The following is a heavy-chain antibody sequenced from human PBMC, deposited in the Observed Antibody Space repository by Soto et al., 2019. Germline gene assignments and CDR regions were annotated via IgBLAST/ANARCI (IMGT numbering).Heavy chain of an antibody. CDR2: ISYDGSNN. Sequence: QVQLVESGGGVVQPGRSLRLSCAASGFTFSSYAMHWVRQAPGKGLEWVAVISYDGSNNYYADSVKGRFTISRDNSKNTMYLQMNSLRAEDTAVYYCARKEGYCSSTSCSYYFDYWGQGTLVTVSS. V-gene: IGHV3-30-3*01. CDR1: GFTFSSYA. D-gene: IGHD2-2*01. CDR3: ARKEGYCSSTSCSYYFDY. J-gene: IGHJ4*02.